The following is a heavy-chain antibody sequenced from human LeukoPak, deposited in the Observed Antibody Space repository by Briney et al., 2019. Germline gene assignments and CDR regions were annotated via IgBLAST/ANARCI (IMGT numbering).Heavy chain of an antibody. V-gene: IGHV3-33*06. Sequence: GGSLRLSCAASGFTFSSYGMHWVRQAPGKGLEWVAVIWYDGSNKYYADSVKGRFTISRDNSKNTLYLQMNSLRAEDTAVYYCAKWWSGSYSPFDYWGQGTLVTVSS. D-gene: IGHD3-10*01. CDR3: AKWWSGSYSPFDY. J-gene: IGHJ4*02. CDR1: GFTFSSYG. CDR2: IWYDGSNK.